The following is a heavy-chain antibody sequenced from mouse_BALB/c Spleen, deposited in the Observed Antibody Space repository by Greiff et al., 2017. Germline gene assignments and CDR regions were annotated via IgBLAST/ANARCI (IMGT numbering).Heavy chain of an antibody. Sequence: EVMLVESGGGLVKPGGSLKLSCAASGFTFSSYAMSWVRQTPEKRLEWVASISSGVSTYYPDSVKGRFTISRDNARNILYLQMSSLRSEDTAMYYCAREGYYGSSYAMDYWGQGTSVTVSS. D-gene: IGHD1-1*01. CDR3: AREGYYGSSYAMDY. V-gene: IGHV5-6-5*01. J-gene: IGHJ4*01. CDR1: GFTFSSYA. CDR2: ISSGVST.